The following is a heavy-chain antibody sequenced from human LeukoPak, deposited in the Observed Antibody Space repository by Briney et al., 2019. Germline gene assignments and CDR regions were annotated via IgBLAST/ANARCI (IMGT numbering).Heavy chain of an antibody. CDR2: IYYSGST. Sequence: SETLSLTCSVSGGSISSGSYYWSWSRPPPGKCLGMIGYIYYSGSTYYNPSLKSRVTISVDTSKNQFSLKLSSVAAADTAVYYCSTHYGEIDWFDPWGQGTLVTVSS. CDR3: STHYGEIDWFDP. D-gene: IGHD4-17*01. CDR1: GGSISSGSYY. J-gene: IGHJ5*02. V-gene: IGHV4-31*03.